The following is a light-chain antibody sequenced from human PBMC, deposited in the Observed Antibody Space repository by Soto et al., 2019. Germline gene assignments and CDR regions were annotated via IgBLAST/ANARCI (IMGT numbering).Light chain of an antibody. CDR3: SSYTSSSTYGV. CDR2: DGS. CDR1: SSDVGGYNY. J-gene: IGLJ2*01. Sequence: QSALTQPASVSGSPGQSITISCTGTSSDVGGYNYVSWYQQHPGKAPKLMIYDGSNRPSGVSNRFSGSKSGNTASLTISGLQDDDEADDYCSSYTSSSTYGVFGGGTKLTVL. V-gene: IGLV2-14*01.